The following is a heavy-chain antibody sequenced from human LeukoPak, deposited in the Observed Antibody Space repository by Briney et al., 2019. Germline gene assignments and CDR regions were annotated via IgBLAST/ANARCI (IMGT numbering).Heavy chain of an antibody. J-gene: IGHJ6*03. CDR2: TYYRSKWYN. V-gene: IGHV6-1*01. Sequence: SQTLSLTCAISGDSVSSNSAAWNWIRQSPSRGLEWLGRTYYRSKWYNDYAVSVKSRISINPDTSKNQFSLQLNSVNPEDTAVYYCARDLESTTARTGETEYYYYHHMDVWAKGPRSPSP. D-gene: IGHD1-14*01. CDR1: GDSVSSNSAA. CDR3: ARDLESTTARTGETEYYYYHHMDV.